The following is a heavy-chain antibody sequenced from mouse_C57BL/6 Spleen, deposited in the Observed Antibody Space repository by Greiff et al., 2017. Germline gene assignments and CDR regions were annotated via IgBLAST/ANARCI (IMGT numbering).Heavy chain of an antibody. Sequence: ESGPELVKPGASVKLSCKASVYTFTSYDINWVKQRPGQGLEWIGWIYPRDGSTKYNEKFKGKATLTVDTSSSTAYMELHSLTSEDSAVYFCARSYDYDLAWFAYWGQGTLVTVSA. CDR3: ARSYDYDLAWFAY. CDR1: VYTFTSYD. J-gene: IGHJ3*01. V-gene: IGHV1-85*01. CDR2: IYPRDGST. D-gene: IGHD2-4*01.